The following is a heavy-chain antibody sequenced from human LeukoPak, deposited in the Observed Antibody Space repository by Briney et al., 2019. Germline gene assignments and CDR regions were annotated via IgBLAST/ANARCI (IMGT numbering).Heavy chain of an antibody. V-gene: IGHV1-18*01. CDR2: ISAYNGNT. D-gene: IGHD2-2*01. CDR1: GYTFSSYG. Sequence: GASVKVSCKASGYTFSSYGISWVRQAPGQGLEWMGWISAYNGNTNYAQKLQGRVTMTTDTSTSTAYMELRSLRSDDTAVYYCRIVVVPERNSNPTPTSDYWGQGTLVTVSS. CDR3: RIVVVPERNSNPTPTSDY. J-gene: IGHJ4*02.